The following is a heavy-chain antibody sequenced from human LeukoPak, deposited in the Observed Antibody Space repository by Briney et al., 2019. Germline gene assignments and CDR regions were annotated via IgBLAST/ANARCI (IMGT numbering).Heavy chain of an antibody. CDR1: GASVSSGSYY. Sequence: PSGTLSLTCSVSGASVSSGSYYWGWIRQPPGKGLEWIGSIYYSGSTYYNPSLKSRVTISVDTSKNQFSLKLSSVTAADTAVYYCARPTYYYDSSGYNLDLDAFDIWGQGTMVTVSS. V-gene: IGHV4-39*01. CDR3: ARPTYYYDSSGYNLDLDAFDI. CDR2: IYYSGST. D-gene: IGHD3-22*01. J-gene: IGHJ3*02.